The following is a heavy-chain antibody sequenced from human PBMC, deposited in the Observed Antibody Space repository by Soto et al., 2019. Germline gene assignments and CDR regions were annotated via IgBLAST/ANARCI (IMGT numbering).Heavy chain of an antibody. V-gene: IGHV3-48*02. CDR1: GFTFSSYS. CDR2: ISSSSSTI. D-gene: IGHD5-18*01. Sequence: PGGSLRLSCAASGFTFSSYSMNWVRQAPGKGLERVSYISSSSSTIYYADSVKDRFTISRDNAKNSLYLQMNSLRDEDTAVYYCASERGYSYGFSDDFDYWGQGTLVTVSS. J-gene: IGHJ4*02. CDR3: ASERGYSYGFSDDFDY.